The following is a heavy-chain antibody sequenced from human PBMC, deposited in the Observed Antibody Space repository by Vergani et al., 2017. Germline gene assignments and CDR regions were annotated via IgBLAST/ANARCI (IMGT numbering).Heavy chain of an antibody. CDR1: FDSIRNLY. V-gene: IGHV4-59*11. J-gene: IGHJ5*02. Sequence: QAQLQESGPGLVKSSETLSLTCSVSFDSIRNLYCNWIRQPPGKGLEWIGSINYSENTNYNPSLKTRVTISVDTSKNQFSLTLTSVTVAATALYYCASDTHSGQRADRWVQGILVTVTS. CDR2: INYSENT. CDR3: ASDTHSGQRADR. D-gene: IGHD6-19*01.